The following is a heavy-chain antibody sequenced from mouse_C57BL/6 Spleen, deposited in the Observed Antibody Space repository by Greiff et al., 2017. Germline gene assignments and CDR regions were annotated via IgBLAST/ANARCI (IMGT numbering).Heavy chain of an antibody. J-gene: IGHJ3*01. D-gene: IGHD2-4*01. CDR3: ARSSYDYGGAFAY. Sequence: VQLQQSGAELVMPGASVKLSCKASGYTFTSYWMHWVKQRPGQGLEWIGEIDPSDSYTNYNQKFKGKSTLTVDKSSSTAYMQLSSLTSEDSAVYYCARSSYDYGGAFAYWGQGTLVTVSA. V-gene: IGHV1-69*01. CDR1: GYTFTSYW. CDR2: IDPSDSYT.